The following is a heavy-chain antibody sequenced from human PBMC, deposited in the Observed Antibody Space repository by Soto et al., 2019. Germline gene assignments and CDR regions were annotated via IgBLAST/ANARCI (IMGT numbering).Heavy chain of an antibody. V-gene: IGHV4-4*02. CDR2: IYHSGST. CDR3: ARESVTGGFDY. J-gene: IGHJ4*02. CDR1: GGSISSSNW. Sequence: QVQLQESGPGLVKPSGTLSLTCAVSGGSISSSNWWSWVRQPPGKGLEWIGEIYHSGSTNYNPSPARRVTLSVDESKTQFSLKLSSVTAADTAVYYCARESVTGGFDYWGQGSLVTVSS. D-gene: IGHD4-17*01.